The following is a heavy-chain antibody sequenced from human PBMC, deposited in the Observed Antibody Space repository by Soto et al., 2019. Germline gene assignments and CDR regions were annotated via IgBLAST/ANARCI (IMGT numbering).Heavy chain of an antibody. J-gene: IGHJ4*02. CDR1: RLTLSAYA. Sequence: QVQLVESGGGVVQPGRSLRLSCVASRLTLSAYAMHWVRQAPGKGLEWVAFISYDGSDKYYADSVKGRFTISRDNSKNTLYLQMNSLGSEDTAVYYCANYPDYTNDYWGQGTLVTVSS. CDR3: ANYPDYTNDY. CDR2: ISYDGSDK. V-gene: IGHV3-30*18. D-gene: IGHD4-4*01.